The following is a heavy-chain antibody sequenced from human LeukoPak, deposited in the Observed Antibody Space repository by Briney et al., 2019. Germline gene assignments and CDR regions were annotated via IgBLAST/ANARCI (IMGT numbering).Heavy chain of an antibody. CDR1: GFTFSSYG. CDR3: ARAGLRGYSYGNGMDV. Sequence: GGSLRLSCAASGFTFSSYGMHWVRQAPGKGLEWVAFIRYDGSNKYYADSVKGRFTISRDNSKNTLYLQMNSLRAEDTAVYYCARAGLRGYSYGNGMDVWGQGTTVTVSS. V-gene: IGHV3-30*02. J-gene: IGHJ6*02. CDR2: IRYDGSNK. D-gene: IGHD5-18*01.